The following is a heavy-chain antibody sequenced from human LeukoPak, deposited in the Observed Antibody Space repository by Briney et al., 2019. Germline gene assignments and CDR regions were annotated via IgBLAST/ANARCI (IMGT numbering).Heavy chain of an antibody. CDR1: GFTFSSYA. CDR2: ISGRGATT. Sequence: GGSLRLSCAASGFTFSSYAMNWVRQAPGKGLEWVSGISGRGATTYYADSVKGRFTISRDNSKNTLYLQMNSLRAEDTAVYYCAKDFASGYSSSWYYFDYWGQGTLVTVSS. CDR3: AKDFASGYSSSWYYFDY. J-gene: IGHJ4*02. D-gene: IGHD6-13*01. V-gene: IGHV3-23*01.